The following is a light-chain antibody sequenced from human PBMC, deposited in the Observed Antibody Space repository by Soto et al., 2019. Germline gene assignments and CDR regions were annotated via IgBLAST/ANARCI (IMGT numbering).Light chain of an antibody. CDR1: QSISNW. CDR2: KAS. Sequence: DIQMPQSPSTLSASVGDRVTITCRASQSISNWLAWYQQKPGKAPKVLIYKASRLESGVPSRFSGSGSGTEFTLTISSLQPDDFAIYYCQQYNSYFWTFGQGTKVDI. CDR3: QQYNSYFWT. J-gene: IGKJ1*01. V-gene: IGKV1-5*03.